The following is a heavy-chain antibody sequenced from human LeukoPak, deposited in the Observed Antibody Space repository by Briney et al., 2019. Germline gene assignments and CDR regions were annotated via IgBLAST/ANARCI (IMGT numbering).Heavy chain of an antibody. CDR1: GFSFSDND. CDR3: GRGCVF. V-gene: IGHV3-11*06. Sequence: PGGSLRLSCAASGFSFSDNDMNWIRQAPGKGLEWVSYISGSSTNTYYADSVKGRFTISRDNAKKSLYLQMNSLRDNDTAIYYCGRGCVFRGQGTLVTVSP. J-gene: IGHJ4*02. CDR2: ISGSSTNT.